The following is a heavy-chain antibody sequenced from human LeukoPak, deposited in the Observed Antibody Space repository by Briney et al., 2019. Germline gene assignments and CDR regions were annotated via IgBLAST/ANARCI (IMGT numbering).Heavy chain of an antibody. J-gene: IGHJ6*02. CDR2: IYYSGST. Sequence: SETLSLTCTVSGGSISSGGYYWSWIRQHPGKGLEWIGYIYYSGSTYYNPSLKSRVTISVDTSKNQFSLKLSSVTAADTAVYYCARWFGEFMYYYGMDVWGQGTTVTVSS. CDR1: GGSISSGGYY. D-gene: IGHD3-10*01. V-gene: IGHV4-31*03. CDR3: ARWFGEFMYYYGMDV.